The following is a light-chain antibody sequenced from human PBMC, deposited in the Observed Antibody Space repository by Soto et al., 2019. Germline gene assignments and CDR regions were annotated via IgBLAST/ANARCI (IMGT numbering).Light chain of an antibody. Sequence: QSALTQPASVSGSPGQSITISCTGTNSDVGGYNYVSWYQQHPGKAPKLIIYEVSNRPSGVSNRFSGSKSGTSASLAISGLQSEDEAEYYCVTCDYRLNGYVFGSGTKLTVL. J-gene: IGLJ1*01. V-gene: IGLV2-14*01. CDR2: EVS. CDR3: VTCDYRLNGYV. CDR1: NSDVGGYNY.